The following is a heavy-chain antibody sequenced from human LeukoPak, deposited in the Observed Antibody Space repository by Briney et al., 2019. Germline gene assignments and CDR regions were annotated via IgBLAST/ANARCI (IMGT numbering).Heavy chain of an antibody. CDR1: GFTFSTYN. CDR2: ISSTSTGI. V-gene: IGHV3-48*01. D-gene: IGHD3-3*01. Sequence: GGSLRLSCAASGFTFSTYNMNWVRQAPGKGLEWVSYISSTSTGIYYADSVKGRFTISRDNSKNTLYLQVNSLRAEDTAVYYCAKDSGRYDFWSGYEARDYYYYMDVWGKGTTVTVSS. J-gene: IGHJ6*03. CDR3: AKDSGRYDFWSGYEARDYYYYMDV.